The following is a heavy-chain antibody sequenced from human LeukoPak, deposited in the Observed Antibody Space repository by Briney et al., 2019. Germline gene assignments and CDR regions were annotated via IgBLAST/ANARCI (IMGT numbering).Heavy chain of an antibody. J-gene: IGHJ4*02. CDR3: ARSEEVATVDY. CDR1: GYRFTSYW. D-gene: IGHD5-12*01. V-gene: IGHV5-51*01. Sequence: GASLKISCKGSGYRFTSYWIGWVRQMPGKGLEWMGIIYPGDSDTRYSPSFQGQVTISADKSISTAYLQWSSLKASDTAMYYCARSEEVATVDYWGQGTLVTVSS. CDR2: IYPGDSDT.